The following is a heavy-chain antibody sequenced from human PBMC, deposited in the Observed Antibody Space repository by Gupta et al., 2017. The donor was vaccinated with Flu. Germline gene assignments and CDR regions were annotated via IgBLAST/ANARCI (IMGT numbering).Heavy chain of an antibody. CDR1: GFTFSDSA. J-gene: IGHJ6*02. CDR2: IRSKANNYAT. Sequence: EVQLVESGGGLVQPGGSLKLSCAAYGFTFSDSAMHWVRQASGKGLEWVGRIRSKANNYATSYAASVKGRFTISRDDSKYTAHLQMNSLKTEDTAVYYCTGSPVYAMDVWGRGTTVTVSS. D-gene: IGHD2-8*01. V-gene: IGHV3-73*01. CDR3: TGSPVYAMDV.